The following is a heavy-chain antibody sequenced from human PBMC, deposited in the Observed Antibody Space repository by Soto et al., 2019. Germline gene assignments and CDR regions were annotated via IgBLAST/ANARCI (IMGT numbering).Heavy chain of an antibody. Sequence: GGSLRLSCAASGFTFSSYGMHWFRQAPGKGLEWVAVISYDGSNKYYADSVKGRFTISRDNSKNTLYLQMNSLRAEDTAVYYCAKDRAVTGYYYYGMDVWGQGTTVTVSS. D-gene: IGHD2-8*02. CDR2: ISYDGSNK. J-gene: IGHJ6*02. V-gene: IGHV3-30*18. CDR3: AKDRAVTGYYYYGMDV. CDR1: GFTFSSYG.